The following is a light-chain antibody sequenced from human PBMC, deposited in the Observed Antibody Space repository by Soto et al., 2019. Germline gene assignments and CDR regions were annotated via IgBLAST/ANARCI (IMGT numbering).Light chain of an antibody. CDR2: CAS. J-gene: IGKJ3*01. Sequence: EIVLTQSPGTLSLSPGERVTLSCRASQSVSSSHLAWYQQRSGQAPRLLIYCASSTATGIPDSFSVSGSGTDFNLTISRLEPEDFSVYYGQPYYSSSLSSGPGTKVDIK. CDR3: QPYYSSSLS. V-gene: IGKV3-20*01. CDR1: QSVSSSH.